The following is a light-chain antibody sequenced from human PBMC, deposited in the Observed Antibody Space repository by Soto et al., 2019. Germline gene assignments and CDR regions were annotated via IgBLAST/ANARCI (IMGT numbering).Light chain of an antibody. CDR2: DAS. CDR1: QGISAY. J-gene: IGKJ5*01. Sequence: LTKSASSLSASVRGTVTITCRASQGISAYVNWYQQKPGKAPKLLIYDASTLESGVPSRFSGSGSGTEFTLTISSLQPEDVATYYCQEYNSYPVSFGQGTRLEI. CDR3: QEYNSYPVS. V-gene: IGKV1-13*02.